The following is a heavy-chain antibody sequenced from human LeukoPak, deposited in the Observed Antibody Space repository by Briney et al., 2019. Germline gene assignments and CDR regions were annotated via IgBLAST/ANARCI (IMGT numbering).Heavy chain of an antibody. CDR2: INHSGSA. J-gene: IGHJ4*02. V-gene: IGHV4-34*01. CDR1: GGSFSGYY. D-gene: IGHD3-22*01. CDR3: ARARRDSGYYEVDY. Sequence: SETLSLTCAVYGGSFSGYYWSWIRQPPGKGLEWIGEINHSGSANYNPSLKSRVTLSIDKSKNQFSLNLNSVTAADTAVYYCARARRDSGYYEVDYWGQGTLVTVSS.